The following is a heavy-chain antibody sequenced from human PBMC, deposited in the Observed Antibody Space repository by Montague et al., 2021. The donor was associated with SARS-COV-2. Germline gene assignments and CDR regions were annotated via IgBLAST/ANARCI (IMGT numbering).Heavy chain of an antibody. CDR2: IFYDGST. CDR1: GGSIRSRTCY. Sequence: SETLSLTCIVSGGSIRSRTCYWGWIRQPPGKGLEWIGSIFYDGSTYYNPSLKSRVTISVDTSKNQFSLNLSSVTAADTAVYYCARHGPNDYYHSRYFDLWGRGTLVTVSS. J-gene: IGHJ2*01. V-gene: IGHV4-39*01. CDR3: ARHGPNDYYHSRYFDL. D-gene: IGHD3-10*01.